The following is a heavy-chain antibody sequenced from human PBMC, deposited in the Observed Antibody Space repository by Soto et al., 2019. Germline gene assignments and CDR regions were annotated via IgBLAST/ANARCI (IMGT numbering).Heavy chain of an antibody. Sequence: SETLSLTCTVSGGFINSGDYHWTWIRQFPGKGLEWIGGIYYSASTYYNPALVSRITISLDTSKNQFSLKLTSVTAADTTVYYCARDSRTPSGGMDVWGQGTTVTVSS. CDR1: GGFINSGDYH. CDR3: ARDSRTPSGGMDV. V-gene: IGHV4-30-4*01. J-gene: IGHJ6*02. CDR2: IYYSAST.